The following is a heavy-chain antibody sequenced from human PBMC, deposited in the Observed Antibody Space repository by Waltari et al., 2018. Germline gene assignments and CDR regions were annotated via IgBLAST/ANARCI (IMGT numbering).Heavy chain of an antibody. Sequence: VELVESGGGWAQPGGSLRLSCAASGFLFSDYYMDWVRQAPGKGLEWVGRIRNKPTVTLIDYAASVKDRFTISRDASNDTLYLQMTSLKTEDAAVYYCSGSQYGSSLYGLDSWGQGVVVTVSS. D-gene: IGHD6-13*01. CDR1: GFLFSDYY. CDR3: SGSQYGSSLYGLDS. CDR2: IRNKPTVTLI. V-gene: IGHV3-72*01. J-gene: IGHJ4*03.